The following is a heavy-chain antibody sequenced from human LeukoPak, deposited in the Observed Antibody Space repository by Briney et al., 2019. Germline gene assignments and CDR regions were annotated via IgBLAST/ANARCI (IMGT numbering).Heavy chain of an antibody. CDR1: GFTFSSYS. J-gene: IGHJ5*02. V-gene: IGHV3-21*01. CDR3: ARGGRQQLVLFDP. Sequence: GGSLRLSCAASGFTFSSYSMNWVRQAPGKGLEWVSSISSSSSYIYYADSVKGRFTISRDNAKNSLYLQMNSLRAEDTAVYYCARGGRQQLVLFDPWGQGTLVTVSS. CDR2: ISSSSSYI. D-gene: IGHD6-13*01.